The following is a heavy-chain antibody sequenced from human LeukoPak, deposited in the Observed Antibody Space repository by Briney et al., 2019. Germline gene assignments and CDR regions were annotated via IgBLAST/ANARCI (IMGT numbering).Heavy chain of an antibody. D-gene: IGHD6-6*01. CDR1: GYTFTSYG. Sequence: ASVKVSCKASGYTFTSYGISWVRQAPGQGLEWMGWISAYNGNTNYAQKLQGRVTMTTDTSTSTAYMELRSLRSDDTAVYYCARDRAPYSSSPTRAFDIWGQGTMVTVSS. CDR3: ARDRAPYSSSPTRAFDI. CDR2: ISAYNGNT. J-gene: IGHJ3*02. V-gene: IGHV1-18*01.